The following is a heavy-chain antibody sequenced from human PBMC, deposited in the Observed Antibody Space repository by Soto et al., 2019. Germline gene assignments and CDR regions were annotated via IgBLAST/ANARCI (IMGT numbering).Heavy chain of an antibody. Sequence: QAQLVQSGAEVKEPGASVKVSCKASGYTFTDYLMYWVRQAPGQSLEWLGWINAGNGDTKYSQNFQCRVTITGDTSASTAYMELRSMKSEYTAVYYCATNQRALYTCMDVWGQGTTVTVSS. V-gene: IGHV1-3*01. CDR2: INAGNGDT. D-gene: IGHD3-16*01. J-gene: IGHJ6*02. CDR3: ATNQRALYTCMDV. CDR1: GYTFTDYL.